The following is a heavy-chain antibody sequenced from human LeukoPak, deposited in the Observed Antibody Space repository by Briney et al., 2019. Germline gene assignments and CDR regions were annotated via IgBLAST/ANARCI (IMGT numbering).Heavy chain of an antibody. V-gene: IGHV4-39*02. CDR2: IYYSAST. J-gene: IGHJ6*02. CDR1: GGSISSSSYY. D-gene: IGHD3-10*01. Sequence: PSETLSLTCAVSGGSISSSSYYWGWIRQPPGKGLEWIGSIYYSASTYYNPSLKSRVTISVDTSKNQFSLKLSSVTAADTAVYYCEGETSGSGSYLHKIPHGMDVWGQGTTVTVSS. CDR3: EGETSGSGSYLHKIPHGMDV.